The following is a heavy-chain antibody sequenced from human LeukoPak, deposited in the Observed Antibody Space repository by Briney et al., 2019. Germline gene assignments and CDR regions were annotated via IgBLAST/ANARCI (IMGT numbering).Heavy chain of an antibody. CDR2: IWYDGSNK. CDR1: GFTFSSYG. J-gene: IGHJ4*02. CDR3: ARDLVYSSSSFDY. D-gene: IGHD6-6*01. V-gene: IGHV3-33*01. Sequence: GGSLRLSCAASGFTFSSYGMHWVRQAPGKGLEWVAVIWYDGSNKYYADSVKGRFTFSRDNSKNTLYLQMNSLRAEDTAVYYCARDLVYSSSSFDYWGQGTLVTVSS.